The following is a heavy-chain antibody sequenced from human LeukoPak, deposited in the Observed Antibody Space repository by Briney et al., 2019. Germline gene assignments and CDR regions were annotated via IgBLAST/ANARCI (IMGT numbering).Heavy chain of an antibody. J-gene: IGHJ5*02. V-gene: IGHV3-9*03. CDR1: GFTFDDYA. CDR2: ISWDSGSI. Sequence: GGSLRLSCAASGFTFDDYAMHWVRQAPGKGLAWVSGISWDSGSIGYADSVKGRFTISRDNAKNSLYLQMNSLRAEDMALYYCAKSHSSGWYWDWFDPWGQGTLVTVSS. CDR3: AKSHSSGWYWDWFDP. D-gene: IGHD6-19*01.